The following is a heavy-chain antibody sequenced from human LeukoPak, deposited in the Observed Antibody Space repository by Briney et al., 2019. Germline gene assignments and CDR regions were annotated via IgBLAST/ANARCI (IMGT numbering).Heavy chain of an antibody. V-gene: IGHV3-20*04. CDR2: INWNGRIT. CDR1: GFTFDDYA. CDR3: ARGSVQLWLRDTYYYMDV. Sequence: GGSLRLSCAASGFTFDDYAMNWVRHVPGRGLEWVSGINWNGRITEYADSVKDRFTISRQNTKNSLYLYMNNLGGEDTALYFCARGSVQLWLRDTYYYMDVWGKGTTVTVSS. D-gene: IGHD5-18*01. J-gene: IGHJ6*03.